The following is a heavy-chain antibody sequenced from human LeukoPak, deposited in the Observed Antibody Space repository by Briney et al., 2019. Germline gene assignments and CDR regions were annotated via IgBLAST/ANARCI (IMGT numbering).Heavy chain of an antibody. V-gene: IGHV3-23*01. CDR2: ISGSGGST. J-gene: IGHJ4*02. D-gene: IGHD3-22*01. CDR3: AKSARVVVVITPDY. Sequence: GGSLRLSCAASGFTFSSYSMNWVRQAPGKGLEWVSAISGSGGSTYYADSVKGRFTISRDNSKNTLYLQMNSLRAEDTAVYYCAKSARVVVVITPDYWGQGTLVTVSS. CDR1: GFTFSSYS.